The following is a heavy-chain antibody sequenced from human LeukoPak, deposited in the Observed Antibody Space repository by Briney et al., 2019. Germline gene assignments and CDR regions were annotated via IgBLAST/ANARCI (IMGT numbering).Heavy chain of an antibody. D-gene: IGHD6-6*01. Sequence: GGSLRLSCAASGFTFSSFAMHWVRQAPGKGLEYVSAINGNGGSTFYANSVKGRFTISRDNSKNTLYLQVGSLRAEDTAVYYCAIGRLYSSSFCFDYWGQGTLVTVSS. J-gene: IGHJ4*02. CDR1: GFTFSSFA. CDR3: AIGRLYSSSFCFDY. V-gene: IGHV3-64*01. CDR2: INGNGGST.